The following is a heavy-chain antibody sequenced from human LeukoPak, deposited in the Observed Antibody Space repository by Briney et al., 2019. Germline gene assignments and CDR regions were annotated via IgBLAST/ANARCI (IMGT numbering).Heavy chain of an antibody. V-gene: IGHV4-59*01. CDR3: ARGAANPLNYYYYMDV. CDR1: GGSISSYY. CDR2: TYYSGST. D-gene: IGHD4/OR15-4a*01. Sequence: SETLSLTCTVSGGSISSYYWSWIRQPPGKGLEWIGYTYYSGSTNYNPSLKSRVTISVDTSKNQFSLKLSSVTAADTAVYYCARGAANPLNYYYYMDVWGKGTTVTVSS. J-gene: IGHJ6*03.